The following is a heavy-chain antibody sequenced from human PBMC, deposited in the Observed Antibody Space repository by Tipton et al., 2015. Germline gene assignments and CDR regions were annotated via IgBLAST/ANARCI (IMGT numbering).Heavy chain of an antibody. D-gene: IGHD1-1*01. CDR3: ARHGAGTTIIDY. V-gene: IGHV4-39*01. Sequence: TLSLTCSVSGGSISSSSYYWGWIRQPPGKGLEWIGSIYYSGSTYYNPSLKSRVTISVDASKNQFSLRLNSVTAADTAVYYCARHGAGTTIIDYWGQGSLVTVSS. CDR1: GGSISSSSYY. J-gene: IGHJ4*02. CDR2: IYYSGST.